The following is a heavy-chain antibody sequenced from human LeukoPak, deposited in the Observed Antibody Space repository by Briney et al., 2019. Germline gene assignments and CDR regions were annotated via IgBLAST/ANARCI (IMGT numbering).Heavy chain of an antibody. V-gene: IGHV5-51*01. CDR3: ARGGGCTNGVCATHFDY. CDR1: GYSFTSYW. Sequence: PGESLEISCKGSGYSFTSYWIGWVRQMPGKGLEWMGFIYPGDSDTRYSPSFQGQVTISADNSISTAYLQWSNLKASDTAMYYCARGGGCTNGVCATHFDYWGQGTLVTVSS. D-gene: IGHD2-8*01. CDR2: IYPGDSDT. J-gene: IGHJ4*02.